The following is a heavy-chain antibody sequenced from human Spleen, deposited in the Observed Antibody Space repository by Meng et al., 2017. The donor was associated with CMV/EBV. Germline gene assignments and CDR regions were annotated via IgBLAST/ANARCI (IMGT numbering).Heavy chain of an antibody. J-gene: IGHJ4*02. CDR3: AKGENTVPAAIDFDY. CDR2: IGTAGDT. Sequence: GESLKISCAACGFTFSSYDMHWVRQATGKGLEWVSAIGTAGDTYYPGSVKGQFTISRENAKNSLYLQMNSLRAEDTAVYYCAKGENTVPAAIDFDYWGQGTLVTVSS. CDR1: GFTFSSYD. D-gene: IGHD2-2*02. V-gene: IGHV3-13*03.